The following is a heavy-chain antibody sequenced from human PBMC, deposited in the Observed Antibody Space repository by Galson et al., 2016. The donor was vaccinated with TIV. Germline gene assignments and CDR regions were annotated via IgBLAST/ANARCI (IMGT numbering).Heavy chain of an antibody. CDR2: IKGENGNT. D-gene: IGHD4-23*01. Sequence: SVKVSCKASGYTFTNHVIHWVRQAPGQSLEWMGWIKGENGNTKYSEKFQGRVTFTRDTSATTIYMELRSLGSDDSSVYYCARVYGGADYWYFDLWGRGTPVIVSS. J-gene: IGHJ2*01. CDR3: ARVYGGADYWYFDL. CDR1: GYTFTNHV. V-gene: IGHV1-3*01.